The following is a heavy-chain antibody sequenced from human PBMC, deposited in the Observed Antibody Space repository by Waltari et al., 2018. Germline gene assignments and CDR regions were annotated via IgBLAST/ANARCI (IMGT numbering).Heavy chain of an antibody. CDR1: GVTFSNYA. CDR3: ATPFYNWDDPLHS. Sequence: EVQVLEAGGDLVRPGGSLVLSCSASGVTFSNYAINWVRLAPGTGLQWVSAITVGDDTYYADSVKGRFTISRDTSKDTVYLQMNGLRADDTAVYYCATPFYNWDDPLHSWGPGTLVTVSS. J-gene: IGHJ4*02. D-gene: IGHD1-20*01. CDR2: ITVGDDT. V-gene: IGHV3-23*01.